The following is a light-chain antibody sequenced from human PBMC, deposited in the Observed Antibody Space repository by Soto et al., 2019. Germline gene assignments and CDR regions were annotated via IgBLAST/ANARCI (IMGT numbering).Light chain of an antibody. CDR3: FLTYNSGARV. Sequence: QAVVTQEPSLTVAPGGTVTLTCGSSTGTVTSGHYPYWFQQKPGQAPRTLIYDTSNKHSWTPARFSGSLLGGKAALTLSGAQPEDEADYYCFLTYNSGARVFGGGTKLTVL. CDR1: TGTVTSGHY. V-gene: IGLV7-46*01. CDR2: DTS. J-gene: IGLJ2*01.